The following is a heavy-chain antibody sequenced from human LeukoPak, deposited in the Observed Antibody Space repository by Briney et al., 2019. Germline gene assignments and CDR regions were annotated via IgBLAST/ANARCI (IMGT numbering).Heavy chain of an antibody. CDR2: IKSKTDGGTT. V-gene: IGHV3-15*01. CDR1: GFTVSNAW. CDR3: TREAVTANGYFDY. Sequence: GGSLRLSWAAAGFTVSNAWMTWVRQAPGKGLEWVGRIKSKTDGGTTDYAAPLKGRFTISRDDSKNKLYLQMNSLKTEDTAVYYCTREAVTANGYFDYWGQGTLVTVSS. D-gene: IGHD2-21*02. J-gene: IGHJ4*02.